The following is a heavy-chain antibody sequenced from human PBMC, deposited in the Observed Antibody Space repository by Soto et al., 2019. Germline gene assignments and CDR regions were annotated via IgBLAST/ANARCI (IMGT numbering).Heavy chain of an antibody. CDR2: ISGSGGST. D-gene: IGHD2-15*01. CDR3: AKYPMVVVPPRLFDY. Sequence: EVQLLESGGGLVQPGGTLTLSCAASGFTFTSYAMSWVRQAPGKRLERVSAISGSGGSTYYADSVKGRFTISRDNSKNTLYLQMMSLRAEDTAVYYCAKYPMVVVPPRLFDYLGQGTLVTVSS. CDR1: GFTFTSYA. V-gene: IGHV3-23*01. J-gene: IGHJ4*02.